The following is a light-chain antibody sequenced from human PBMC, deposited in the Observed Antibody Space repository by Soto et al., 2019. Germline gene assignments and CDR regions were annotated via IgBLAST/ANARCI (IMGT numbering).Light chain of an antibody. J-gene: IGLJ1*01. V-gene: IGLV2-23*02. CDR3: CSYAGSSTFV. CDR1: SSDVGSYNR. Sequence: QSVLTQPASVSGSPGQSITISCTGTSSDVGSYNRVSWYQQHAGKAPKVMIYEVSKRPSGVSNRISGSKSGNTASLTIAGLQDEDEADYYCCSYAGSSTFVFGTGTKLTVL. CDR2: EVS.